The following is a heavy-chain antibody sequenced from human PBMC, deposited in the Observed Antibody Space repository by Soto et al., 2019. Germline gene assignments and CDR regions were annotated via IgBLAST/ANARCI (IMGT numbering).Heavy chain of an antibody. CDR1: GYTFTGYY. CDR3: ATSRGYSTNYALDY. CDR2: INPTSGGT. J-gene: IGHJ4*02. D-gene: IGHD5-18*01. Sequence: GASVKGSCKASGYTFTGYYMHWVRQAPGQGLEWRGRINPTSGGTNYAQKFQGWVTMTRDTAISTAYMELSRLRSDDTAVYYCATSRGYSTNYALDYWGQGTLVSVSS. V-gene: IGHV1-2*04.